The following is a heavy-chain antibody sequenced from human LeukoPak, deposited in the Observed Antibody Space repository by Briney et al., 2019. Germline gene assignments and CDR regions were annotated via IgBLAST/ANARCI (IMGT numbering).Heavy chain of an antibody. Sequence: GGSLRLSCAASGFTFSSYGMHWIRQAPGKGLEWVAVIWYDGSNKYYADSVKGRFAISRDNSENTLYLQMNSLSAEDTAVYYCARDKSLGLDVWGQGTTVTVSS. CDR3: ARDKSLGLDV. CDR1: GFTFSSYG. V-gene: IGHV3-33*01. CDR2: IWYDGSNK. J-gene: IGHJ6*02.